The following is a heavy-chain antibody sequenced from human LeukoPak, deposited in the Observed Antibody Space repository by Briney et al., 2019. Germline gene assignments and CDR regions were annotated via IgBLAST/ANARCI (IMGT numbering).Heavy chain of an antibody. Sequence: ASVKVSCKASGYTFTSYDINWVRQATGQGLEWMGWMNPNSGNTGYAQKFQGRVTITADESTSTAYMELSSLRSEDTAVYYCASGIAAAGTYYYYGMDVWGQGTTVTVSS. V-gene: IGHV1-8*01. CDR3: ASGIAAAGTYYYYGMDV. D-gene: IGHD6-13*01. CDR2: MNPNSGNT. J-gene: IGHJ6*02. CDR1: GYTFTSYD.